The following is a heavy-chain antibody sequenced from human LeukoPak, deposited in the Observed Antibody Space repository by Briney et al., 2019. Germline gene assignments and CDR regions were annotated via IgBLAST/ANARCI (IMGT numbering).Heavy chain of an antibody. Sequence: GGSLRLSCAASGFTFSSYGMHWVRQAPGKGLEWVAVIWYDGSNKYYADSVKGRFTISRDNSKNTLYLQMNSLRAEDTAVYYCAREDYDSSGCRMDYWGQGTLVTVSS. CDR3: AREDYDSSGCRMDY. CDR1: GFTFSSYG. J-gene: IGHJ4*02. D-gene: IGHD3-22*01. CDR2: IWYDGSNK. V-gene: IGHV3-33*01.